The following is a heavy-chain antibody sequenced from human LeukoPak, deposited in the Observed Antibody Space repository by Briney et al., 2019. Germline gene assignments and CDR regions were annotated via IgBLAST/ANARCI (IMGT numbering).Heavy chain of an antibody. J-gene: IGHJ3*02. V-gene: IGHV7-4-1*02. CDR1: GYTFTSYA. D-gene: IGHD3-16*02. Sequence: AASVKVSCKASGYTFTSYAMNWVRRAPGQGLEWMGWINTNTGNPTYAQGFTGRFVFSLDTSVSTAYLQISSLKAEDTAVYYCARVESDYDYVWGSYPVDAFDIWGQGTMVTVSS. CDR2: INTNTGNP. CDR3: ARVESDYDYVWGSYPVDAFDI.